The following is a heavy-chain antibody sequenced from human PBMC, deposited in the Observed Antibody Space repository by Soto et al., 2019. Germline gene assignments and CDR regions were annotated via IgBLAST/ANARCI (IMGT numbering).Heavy chain of an antibody. V-gene: IGHV4-39*01. D-gene: IGHD3-10*01. CDR1: GGSINNSSFY. CDR3: ARRPLVRGIIPYYFDS. CDR2: IYYSGSA. Sequence: QLQLQESGPGLVKPSETLSLTCTVSGGSINNSSFYWGWVRQPPGKRLEWIGSIYYSGSAYYNPSRKRRLTISVDTSKNQFSLNLSSVTAADTAVYFCARRPLVRGIIPYYFDSWGQGTLVTVSS. J-gene: IGHJ4*02.